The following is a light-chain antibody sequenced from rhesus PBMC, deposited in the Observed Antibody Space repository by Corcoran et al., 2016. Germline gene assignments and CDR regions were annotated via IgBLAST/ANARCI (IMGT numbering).Light chain of an antibody. CDR3: QQGYNTPQT. CDR2: KAS. Sequence: DIQMTQSPSSLSASVGDKVTITCRASQGISSWLAWYQQKPGKAPNLLIYKASILQSGVPSRLTGSGSVTDYTLTISNRQPEDFATYYCQQGYNTPQTFGQGTKVEVK. V-gene: IGKV1-18*01. J-gene: IGKJ1*01. CDR1: QGISSW.